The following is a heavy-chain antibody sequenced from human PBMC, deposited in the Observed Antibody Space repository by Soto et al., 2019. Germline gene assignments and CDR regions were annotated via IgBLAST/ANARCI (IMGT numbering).Heavy chain of an antibody. Sequence: GESLKISCKGSGYSFTSYWISWVRQMPGKGLEWMGRIDPSDSYPNYSPSFQGHVTISADKSVSTAYLQWSSLKASDTAIYYCARHSGCSGGSCYSVYYFGMDVWGQGTTVTVSS. V-gene: IGHV5-10-1*01. CDR1: GYSFTSYW. D-gene: IGHD2-15*01. CDR2: IDPSDSYP. CDR3: ARHSGCSGGSCYSVYYFGMDV. J-gene: IGHJ6*02.